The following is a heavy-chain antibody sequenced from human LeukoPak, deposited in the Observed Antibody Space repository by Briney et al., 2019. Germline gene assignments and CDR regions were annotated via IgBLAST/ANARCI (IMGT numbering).Heavy chain of an antibody. J-gene: IGHJ6*03. D-gene: IGHD2-15*01. CDR2: ISGSGGST. Sequence: GGSLRLSCAASGFTFSSYAMSWVRQAPGKGLEWVSAISGSGGSTYYADSAKGRFTISRDNSKNTLYLQMNSLRAEDTAVYYCANPIGSPHRNYYYYMDVWGKGTTVTVSS. V-gene: IGHV3-23*01. CDR3: ANPIGSPHRNYYYYMDV. CDR1: GFTFSSYA.